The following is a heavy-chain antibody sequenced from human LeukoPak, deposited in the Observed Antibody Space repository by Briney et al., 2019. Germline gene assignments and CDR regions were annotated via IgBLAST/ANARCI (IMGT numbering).Heavy chain of an antibody. CDR2: IYYTGNI. V-gene: IGHV4-59*01. CDR1: GGSITSSY. Sequence: PSETLSLTCNVSGGSITSSYWSWVRQPPGKGLEWIGYIYYTGNINYHPSLKSRVTISLDTSKNQFSLSLGSVTATDTAVYYCARVGGSNYYYYGMDVWGQGTTVTVSS. J-gene: IGHJ6*02. D-gene: IGHD3-10*01. CDR3: ARVGGSNYYYYGMDV.